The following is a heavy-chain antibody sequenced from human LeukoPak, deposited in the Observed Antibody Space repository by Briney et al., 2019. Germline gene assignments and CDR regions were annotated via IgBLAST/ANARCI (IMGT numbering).Heavy chain of an antibody. CDR3: AKAFYRLVIDY. CDR1: GFSFNTCA. D-gene: IGHD3-9*01. CDR2: ISGGGRST. V-gene: IGHV3-23*01. Sequence: PGGSLRLSCAASGFSFNTCAMSWVRQAPGKGLEWVSTISGGGRSTDYADSVKGRFTISRDNSKNTLYLQMNSLRAEDTAVYYCAKAFYRLVIDYWGQGTLVTVSS. J-gene: IGHJ4*02.